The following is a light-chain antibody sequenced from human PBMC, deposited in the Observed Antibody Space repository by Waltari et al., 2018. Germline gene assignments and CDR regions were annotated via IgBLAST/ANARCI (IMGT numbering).Light chain of an antibody. CDR3: QQSYSTPRT. CDR1: QSISTY. Sequence: DIQMTQSPSSLSASVGDRVTLTCRAGQSISTYLNWSQQNPGKAPKLLIYAASSMQSGVPARFSGSGSGTEFTLTISSLQPEDFATYYCQQSYSTPRTFGQGTKVEIK. J-gene: IGKJ1*01. V-gene: IGKV1-39*01. CDR2: AAS.